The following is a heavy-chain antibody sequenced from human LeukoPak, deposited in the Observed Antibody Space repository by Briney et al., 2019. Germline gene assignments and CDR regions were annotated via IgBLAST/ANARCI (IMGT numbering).Heavy chain of an antibody. Sequence: SSETLSLTCTVSFNSIRSSSYYWGWIRQFPGKGLEWIGYIYYTGSTYYSSSLKSRVTISVDTSNNQSSLRLNSVTAADTAVYYRASRYYYDSSGYFLYWGQGTLVTVSS. J-gene: IGHJ4*02. CDR3: ASRYYYDSSGYFLY. V-gene: IGHV4-39*01. CDR1: FNSIRSSSYY. CDR2: IYYTGST. D-gene: IGHD3-22*01.